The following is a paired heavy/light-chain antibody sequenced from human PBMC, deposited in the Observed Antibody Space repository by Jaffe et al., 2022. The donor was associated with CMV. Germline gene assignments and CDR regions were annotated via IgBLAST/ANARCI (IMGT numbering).Heavy chain of an antibody. V-gene: IGHV1-2*02. CDR1: GYSFTDYY. Sequence: QAQLVQSGAEVKRPGASVKVSCKASGYSFTDYYIHWVRQAPGQGLEWMGWINPNSGGTNFAEKFQGRITMTRDTSITTAYMDLSGLRSDDTAIYFCARVYDYWSGYQKWYIDLWGRGTLVTVSS. D-gene: IGHD3-3*01. J-gene: IGHJ2*01. CDR3: ARVYDYWSGYQKWYIDL. CDR2: INPNSGGT.
Light chain of an antibody. J-gene: IGLJ2*01. CDR2: EVS. CDR3: CSYAAGSSLV. V-gene: IGLV2-23*02. CDR1: SSDVGNYNL. Sequence: QSALTQPASVSGSPGQSITISCTGTSSDVGNYNLVSWYQHHPGKAPKLIIFEVSKQPSGLSNRFSGAKSGNTASLTISGLQAEDEADYYCCSYAAGSSLVFGGGTRLTVL.